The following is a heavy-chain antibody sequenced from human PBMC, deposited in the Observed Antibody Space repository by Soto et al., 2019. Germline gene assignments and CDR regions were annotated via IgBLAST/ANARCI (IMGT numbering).Heavy chain of an antibody. V-gene: IGHV3-53*01. Sequence: EVQVVESGGGLIQPGRSLRLSCEVSGFSVTANYMSWVRHAPGKGLEWVSVIYSGGSTYYIDSVRGRFSISGDISKNTLYLQMNNLRAEDTAVYYCPGYGYWGQGTLVTVSS. CDR1: GFSVTANY. D-gene: IGHD5-12*01. CDR2: IYSGGST. J-gene: IGHJ4*02. CDR3: PGYGY.